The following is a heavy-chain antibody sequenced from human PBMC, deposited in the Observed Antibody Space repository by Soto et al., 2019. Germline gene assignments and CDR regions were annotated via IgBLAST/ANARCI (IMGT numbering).Heavy chain of an antibody. CDR2: IYYSGST. D-gene: IGHD3-22*01. Sequence: SETLSLTCTVSGGSISSYYWSWIRQPPEKGLEWIGYIYYSGSTNYNPSLKSRVTISVDTSKNQFSLKLSSVTAADTAVYYCARVGGYYDSSGYLGPWYFDLWGRGTLVTVSS. J-gene: IGHJ2*01. CDR1: GGSISSYY. CDR3: ARVGGYYDSSGYLGPWYFDL. V-gene: IGHV4-59*01.